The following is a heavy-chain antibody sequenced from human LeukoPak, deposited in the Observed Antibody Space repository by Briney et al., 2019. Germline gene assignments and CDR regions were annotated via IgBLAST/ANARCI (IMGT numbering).Heavy chain of an antibody. D-gene: IGHD6-13*01. Sequence: PGGSLGLSCAASGFTFSSYAMSWVRQAPGKGLEWVSTISGSGGSTYYADSVKGRFTISRDNSKNTLYLQMNSLRAEDTAVYYCAKGPIANGYYFEYWGQGSLVTVSS. CDR1: GFTFSSYA. J-gene: IGHJ4*02. V-gene: IGHV3-23*01. CDR3: AKGPIANGYYFEY. CDR2: ISGSGGST.